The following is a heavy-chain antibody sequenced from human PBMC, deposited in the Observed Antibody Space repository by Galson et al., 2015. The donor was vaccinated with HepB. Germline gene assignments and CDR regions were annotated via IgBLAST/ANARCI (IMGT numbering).Heavy chain of an antibody. Sequence: SLRLSCAASGFTFSGYGMHWVRQAPGKGLEWVSLIWYDGSNKYHADSVKGRFTISRDNSKNTLYLQMNSLRAEDTAVYYCARVTNYDSSGYYYFDYWGQGTLVTVSS. CDR1: GFTFSGYG. CDR3: ARVTNYDSSGYYYFDY. J-gene: IGHJ4*02. D-gene: IGHD3-22*01. V-gene: IGHV3-33*01. CDR2: IWYDGSNK.